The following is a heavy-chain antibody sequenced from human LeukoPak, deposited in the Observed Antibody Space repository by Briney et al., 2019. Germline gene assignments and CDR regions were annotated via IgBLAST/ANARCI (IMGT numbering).Heavy chain of an antibody. D-gene: IGHD1-26*01. J-gene: IGHJ4*02. CDR2: IYTSGST. V-gene: IGHV4-4*07. Sequence: SETLSLTCTVSGGSISSYYWSWIRQPAGKGLEWIGRIYTSGSTNYNPSLKSRVTMSVDTSKNQFSLKLSSVTAADTAVYYCARDGRQTGDVGALPGFDYWGQGTLVTVSS. CDR1: GGSISSYY. CDR3: ARDGRQTGDVGALPGFDY.